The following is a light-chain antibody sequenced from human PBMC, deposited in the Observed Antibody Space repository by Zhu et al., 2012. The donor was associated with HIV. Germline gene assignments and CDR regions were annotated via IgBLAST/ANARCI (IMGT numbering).Light chain of an antibody. CDR1: RSVRSY. J-gene: IGKJ5*01. CDR2: GAS. Sequence: IVLTQSPATLSLSPGERATVSCRASRSVRSYLAWYQQKPGQAPILLIYGASNRATGIPDRFSGSGSGTDFTLTITRLEPEDFAVYYCQQYTTSPPITFGQGTRLEIK. CDR3: QQYTTSPPIT. V-gene: IGKV3-20*01.